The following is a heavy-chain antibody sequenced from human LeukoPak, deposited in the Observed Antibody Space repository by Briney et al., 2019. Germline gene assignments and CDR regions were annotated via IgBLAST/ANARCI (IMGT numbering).Heavy chain of an antibody. D-gene: IGHD3-10*01. CDR2: IYTSGST. J-gene: IGHJ4*02. Sequence: SETLSLTCTASGGSISSGPYYWSWIRQPAGKGLEWIGRIYTSGSTNYNPSLKSRVTISLDTSKNQFSLKLSSVTAADTAVYYCARGGWFGESPFDYWGQGTLVTVSS. CDR3: ARGGWFGESPFDY. CDR1: GGSISSGPYY. V-gene: IGHV4-61*02.